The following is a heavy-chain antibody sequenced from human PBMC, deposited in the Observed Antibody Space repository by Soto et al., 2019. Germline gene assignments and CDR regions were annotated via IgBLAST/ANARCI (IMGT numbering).Heavy chain of an antibody. V-gene: IGHV3-23*01. CDR3: ARYIRGPTVYYFDF. D-gene: IGHD1-1*01. Sequence: GGSLRLSCAASGFTFSSYAMTWVRQAPGKGLEWVSIVSYNGGDTYYADSVKGRFTISRDNSKDTVDLQMSGLRAEDTAVYYCARYIRGPTVYYFDFWGPGVLVTVSS. J-gene: IGHJ4*02. CDR2: VSYNGGDT. CDR1: GFTFSSYA.